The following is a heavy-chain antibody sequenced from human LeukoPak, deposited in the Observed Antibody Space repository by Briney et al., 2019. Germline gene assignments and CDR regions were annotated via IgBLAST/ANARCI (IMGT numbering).Heavy chain of an antibody. J-gene: IGHJ4*02. CDR1: GFTFSSYG. V-gene: IGHV3-23*01. Sequence: GGSLRLSCAASGFTFSSYGMSWVRQAPGKGLEWVSAISGSGGSTYYADSVKGRFTISRDNSKNTLYLQMNSLRAEDTAVYYCARESGSYWNALDYWGQGTLVTVSS. CDR2: ISGSGGST. CDR3: ARESGSYWNALDY. D-gene: IGHD1-26*01.